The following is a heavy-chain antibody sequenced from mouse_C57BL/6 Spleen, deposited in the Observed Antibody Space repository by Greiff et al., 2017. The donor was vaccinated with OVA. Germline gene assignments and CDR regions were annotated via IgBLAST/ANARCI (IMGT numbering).Heavy chain of an antibody. CDR1: GFTFSDYG. V-gene: IGHV5-15*01. CDR3: ARQEPYGSSPSYWYFCV. Sequence: EVKLQESGGGLVQPGGSLKLSSAASGFTFSDYGMAWVRQAPRKGPEWVAFISNLAYSIYYADPVTGRYTISRENAKNTLYLERSCRRSEDTAMFYCARQEPYGSSPSYWYFCVWGTGTTVTVSS. CDR2: ISNLAYSI. D-gene: IGHD1-1*01. J-gene: IGHJ1*03.